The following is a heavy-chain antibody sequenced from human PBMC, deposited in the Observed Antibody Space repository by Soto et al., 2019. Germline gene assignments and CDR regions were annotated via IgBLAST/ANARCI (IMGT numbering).Heavy chain of an antibody. D-gene: IGHD3-22*01. Sequence: EVQLLESGGGLVQPGGSLRLSCAASGFTFSSYAMSWVRQAPGKGLEWVSAISGSGGSTYYADSVKGRFTISRDNSKNTLYLQMNSLRAEDTAVYYCAKDRDVDDYSHSSGYAYGMDVWGQGTTVTVSS. J-gene: IGHJ6*02. CDR2: ISGSGGST. CDR3: AKDRDVDDYSHSSGYAYGMDV. V-gene: IGHV3-23*01. CDR1: GFTFSSYA.